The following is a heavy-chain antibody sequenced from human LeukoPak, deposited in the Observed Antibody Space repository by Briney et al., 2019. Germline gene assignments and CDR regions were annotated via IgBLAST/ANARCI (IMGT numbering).Heavy chain of an antibody. CDR3: ARGAWPSMGFYDILTGYYFDY. CDR1: GGSTRSGRHH. J-gene: IGHJ4*02. CDR2: LDESGRP. V-gene: IGHV4-39*07. Sequence: PSETLSLTCSVSGGSTRSGRHHWAWVRQPPGKGLEFIGSLDESGRPYYNAPLKSRVTISEDSSGKQFSLNLSSVTAADTAVYYCARGAWPSMGFYDILTGYYFDYWGQGTLVTVSS. D-gene: IGHD3-9*01.